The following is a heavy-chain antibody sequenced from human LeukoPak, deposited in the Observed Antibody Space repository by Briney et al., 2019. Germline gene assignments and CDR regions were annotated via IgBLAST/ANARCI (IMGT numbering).Heavy chain of an antibody. J-gene: IGHJ4*02. CDR1: GFTFSSYW. Sequence: GGSLRLSCAASGFTFSSYWMSWVRQAPGKGLEWVANIKQDGSEKYYVDSVKGRFTVSRDNAKNLLYLQMNNLRAEDTAVYYCAKSRDKTTFGYAYWGQGTLVTVSS. V-gene: IGHV3-7*01. CDR2: IKQDGSEK. D-gene: IGHD5-18*01. CDR3: AKSRDKTTFGYAY.